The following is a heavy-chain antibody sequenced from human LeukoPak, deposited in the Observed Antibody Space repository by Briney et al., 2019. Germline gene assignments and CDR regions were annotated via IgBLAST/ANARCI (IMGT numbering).Heavy chain of an antibody. V-gene: IGHV1-18*01. Sequence: ASVKVSCKPSGYTFTGYGISWVRQAPGQGLEWMGWVSTYSGDTDYAQELQGRVTMTTDTSTSTAYMELRSLRSGDTAVYYCARGYYSSFDYWGQGTLVTVSS. CDR1: GYTFTGYG. D-gene: IGHD2/OR15-2a*01. J-gene: IGHJ4*02. CDR3: ARGYYSSFDY. CDR2: VSTYSGDT.